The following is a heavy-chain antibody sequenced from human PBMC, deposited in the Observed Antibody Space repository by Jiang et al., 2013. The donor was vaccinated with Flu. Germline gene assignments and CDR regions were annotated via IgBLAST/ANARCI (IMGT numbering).Heavy chain of an antibody. CDR2: VNPSNDYI. CDR1: GYTFTAYF. Sequence: SGAEVKEPGASVKISCKASGYTFTAYFIHWVRQAPGQGLEWMGSVNPSNDYINYAPNFKGRVTLTRDTSIDTAYMELSRLTSDDTAIYYCVRDVPSREMARLMGDFDFWGQGTLVTVSS. CDR3: VRDVPSREMARLMGDFDF. D-gene: IGHD1-26*01. V-gene: IGHV1-2*02. J-gene: IGHJ4*02.